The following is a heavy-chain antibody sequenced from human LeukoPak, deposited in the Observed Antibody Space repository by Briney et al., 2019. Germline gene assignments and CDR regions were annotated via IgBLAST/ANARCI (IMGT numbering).Heavy chain of an antibody. Sequence: GGSPRLSCAASGFTFSSYWMSWVRQAPGKGLEWVANIKQDGSEKYYVDSVKGRFTISRDNAKNSLYLQMNSLRAEDTAVYYCARRPLDSHYSSGWHDMAYFDYWGQGTLVTVSS. CDR2: IKQDGSEK. CDR1: GFTFSSYW. J-gene: IGHJ4*02. V-gene: IGHV3-7*01. D-gene: IGHD6-19*01. CDR3: ARRPLDSHYSSGWHDMAYFDY.